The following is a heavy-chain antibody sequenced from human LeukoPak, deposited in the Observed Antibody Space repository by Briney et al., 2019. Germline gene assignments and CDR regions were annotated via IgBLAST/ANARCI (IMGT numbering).Heavy chain of an antibody. J-gene: IGHJ4*02. CDR2: IIPIFGTA. CDR3: ASSHTDYLEDDY. V-gene: IGHV1-69*05. Sequence: SVKVSCKASGGTFSSYAISWVRQAPGQGLEWMGGIIPIFGTANYAQKFQGRVTITTDESTSTAYMELSSLRSEDTAVYYCASSHTDYLEDDYWGPGTLVTVSS. D-gene: IGHD3-16*01. CDR1: GGTFSSYA.